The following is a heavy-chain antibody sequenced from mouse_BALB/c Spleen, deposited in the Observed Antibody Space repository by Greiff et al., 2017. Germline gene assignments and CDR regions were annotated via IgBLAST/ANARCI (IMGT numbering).Heavy chain of an antibody. CDR3: ARQAYGSDYYAMDY. D-gene: IGHD1-1*01. CDR1: GFTFSSYA. CDR2: ISSGGSYT. J-gene: IGHJ4*01. Sequence: VQLVESGGGLVKPGGSLKLSCAASGFTFSSYAMSWVRQTPEKRLEWVATISSGGSYTYYPDSVKGRFTISRDNAKNTLYLQMSSLRSEDTAMYYCARQAYGSDYYAMDYWGQGTSVTVSS. V-gene: IGHV5-9-3*01.